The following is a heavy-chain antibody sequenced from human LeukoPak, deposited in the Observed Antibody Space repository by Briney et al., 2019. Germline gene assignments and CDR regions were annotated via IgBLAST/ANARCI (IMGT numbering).Heavy chain of an antibody. CDR1: GFTFSSYA. Sequence: GGSLRLSCAASGFTFSSYAMSWVRQAPGKGLEWVSAISGSGGSTYYADSVKGRFAISRDNSKNTLYLQMNSLRAEDTAVYYCAKDLIAAAGLVGNWFDPWGQGTLVTVSS. CDR2: ISGSGGST. V-gene: IGHV3-23*01. J-gene: IGHJ5*02. CDR3: AKDLIAAAGLVGNWFDP. D-gene: IGHD6-13*01.